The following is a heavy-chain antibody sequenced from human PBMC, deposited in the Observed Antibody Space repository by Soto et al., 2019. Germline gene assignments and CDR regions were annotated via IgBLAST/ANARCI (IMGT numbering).Heavy chain of an antibody. CDR3: ASQCELTTRDYYYYYMDV. J-gene: IGHJ6*03. CDR1: GGSISSGGYY. V-gene: IGHV4-31*03. Sequence: NPSETLSLTCTVSGGSISSGGYYWSWIRQHPGKGLEWIGYIYYSGSTYYNPSLKSRVTISVDTSKNQFSLKLSSVTAADTAVYYCASQCELTTRDYYYYYMDVWGKGTTVTVSS. D-gene: IGHD4-17*01. CDR2: IYYSGST.